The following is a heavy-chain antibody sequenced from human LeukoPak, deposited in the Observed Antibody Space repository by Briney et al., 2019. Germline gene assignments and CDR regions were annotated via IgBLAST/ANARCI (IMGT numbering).Heavy chain of an antibody. CDR2: IWYDGSKK. J-gene: IGHJ1*01. D-gene: IGHD2-8*01. Sequence: PGGSLRSSCAASGFTFRSYGMHWFRQAPGKGLEWVAVIWYDGSKKYYADSVKGRFTISRDNSKNTLYLQMDSLRAEDTAVYYCASYTTGSVDDWGERSLVTVSS. CDR3: ASYTTGSVDD. V-gene: IGHV3-33*01. CDR1: GFTFRSYG.